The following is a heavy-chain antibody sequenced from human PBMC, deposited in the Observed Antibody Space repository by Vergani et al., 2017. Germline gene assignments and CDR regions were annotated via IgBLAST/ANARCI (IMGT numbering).Heavy chain of an antibody. D-gene: IGHD1-14*01. J-gene: IGHJ5*02. Sequence: QVQLVESGGGVVQPGRSLRLSCAAPGFTFNQYGMHWVRQAPSKGLEWVAVTWYDGNNKQYADSVKGRFTISRDNSKSTMYLQMNSLRDEDTGVYYCARDLRLLYNRFDPWGQGTLVTVSS. CDR2: TWYDGNNK. CDR3: ARDLRLLYNRFDP. CDR1: GFTFNQYG. V-gene: IGHV3-33*01.